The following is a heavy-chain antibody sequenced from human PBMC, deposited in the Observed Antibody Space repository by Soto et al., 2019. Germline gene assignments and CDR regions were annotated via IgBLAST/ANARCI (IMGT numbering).Heavy chain of an antibody. D-gene: IGHD6-19*01. CDR2: ISVDGPTT. J-gene: IGHJ4*02. Sequence: EVQLLESGGGLVQPGGSLRLSCAASGFTFSDYGMSWVRQAPGKGLEWVEAISVDGPTTYYADTVKGRFTISRDNSVSTLCRQMNSLRADDTAVYYCAKVLGTSGWCSQVGLTNFDYCGQGPLVTVSS. CDR3: AKVLGTSGWCSQVGLTNFDY. CDR1: GFTFSDYG. V-gene: IGHV3-23*01.